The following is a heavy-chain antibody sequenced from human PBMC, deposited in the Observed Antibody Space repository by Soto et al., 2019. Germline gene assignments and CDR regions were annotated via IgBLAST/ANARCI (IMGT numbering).Heavy chain of an antibody. CDR2: ISAYNGNT. D-gene: IGHD3-22*01. Sequence: ASVKVSCKASGYTFTSYGISWVRQAPGQGLEWMGWISAYNGNTNYAQKLQGRVTMTTDTSTSTAYMELRSLRSDDTAVYYCARESMIVERGRQNNWFDPWGQGTLVTVSS. CDR1: GYTFTSYG. CDR3: ARESMIVERGRQNNWFDP. J-gene: IGHJ5*02. V-gene: IGHV1-18*01.